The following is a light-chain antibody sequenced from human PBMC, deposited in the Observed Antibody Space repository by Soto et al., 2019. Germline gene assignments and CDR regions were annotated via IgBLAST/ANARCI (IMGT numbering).Light chain of an antibody. J-gene: IGKJ5*01. CDR1: QGISSW. CDR3: QQANSFPLT. CDR2: AAS. Sequence: DIQMTQSPSSVSASVGDRVTITCRASQGISSWVAWYQQQPGKAPKLLIYAASSLQSGVPSRFSGSGSRTDFTLTISSLQPEDFATYYCQQANSFPLTFGQGTRLEIK. V-gene: IGKV1D-12*01.